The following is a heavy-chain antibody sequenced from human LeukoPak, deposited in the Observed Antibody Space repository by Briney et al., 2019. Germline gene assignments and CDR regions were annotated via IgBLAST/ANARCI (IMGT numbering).Heavy chain of an antibody. J-gene: IGHJ4*02. D-gene: IGHD6-13*01. CDR3: ARGLLRGIARRYYFDY. CDR1: GGSFSGYY. CDR2: INHSGST. Sequence: SETLSLTCAVYGGSFSGYYWSWIRQPPGKGLEWIGEINHSGSTNYNPSLKSRVTISVDTSENQFSPKLSSVTAADTAVYYCARGLLRGIARRYYFDYWGQGTLVTVSS. V-gene: IGHV4-34*01.